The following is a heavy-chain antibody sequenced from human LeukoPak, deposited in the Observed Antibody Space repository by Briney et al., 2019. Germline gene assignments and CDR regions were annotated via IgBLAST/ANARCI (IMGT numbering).Heavy chain of an antibody. CDR3: AREAGEYSSSAWAN. J-gene: IGHJ4*02. V-gene: IGHV1-69*13. CDR1: GGTFSSYA. Sequence: SVKVSCKASGGTFSSYAISWVRQAPGQGLEWMGGIIPIFGTANYAQKFQGRVTITADESTSTAYMELSSLRSEDTAVYYCAREAGEYSSSAWANWGQGTLVTVSS. CDR2: IIPIFGTA. D-gene: IGHD6-6*01.